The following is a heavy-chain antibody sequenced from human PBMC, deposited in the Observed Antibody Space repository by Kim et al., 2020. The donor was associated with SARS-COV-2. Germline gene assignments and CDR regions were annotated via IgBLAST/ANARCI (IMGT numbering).Heavy chain of an antibody. V-gene: IGHV1-24*01. CDR3: ATSPSYCGGDCPRWFEP. D-gene: IGHD2-21*02. CDR2: FVPEDGET. J-gene: IGHJ5*02. CDR1: GYTLTELS. Sequence: ASVKVSCKVSGYTLTELSMHWVRQAPGKGLEWMGGFVPEDGETIYAQKFQGRVTMTEDTSTDTAYMELSSLRSEDTAVYYCATSPSYCGGDCPRWFEPWGQGTLVTVSS.